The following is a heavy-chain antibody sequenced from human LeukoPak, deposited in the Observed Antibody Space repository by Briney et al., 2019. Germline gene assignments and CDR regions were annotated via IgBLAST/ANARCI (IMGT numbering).Heavy chain of an antibody. J-gene: IGHJ4*02. Sequence: GGSLRLSGEASGFIFDDFAMHWARQAPGKGLEWGSLISGLGLSTYYADSVKGRFTISRDNRKSSLYLQMNSLRTEDTALYFCAKSHLAVAGISGYSFESWGQGTLVIVSS. D-gene: IGHD6-19*01. CDR3: AKSHLAVAGISGYSFES. CDR2: ISGLGLST. V-gene: IGHV3-43*02. CDR1: GFIFDDFA.